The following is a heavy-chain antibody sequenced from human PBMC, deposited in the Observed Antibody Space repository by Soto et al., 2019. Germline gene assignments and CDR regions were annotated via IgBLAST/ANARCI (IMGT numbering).Heavy chain of an antibody. CDR1: GGSISSSSYY. Sequence: QLQLQESGPGLVKPSETLSLTCTVSGGSISSSSYYWGWIRQPPGKGLEWIGSIYYSGSTYYNLSFESRVTISVDTSKNQFSLKLSSVTAADTAVYFCARRPQYCIGDSCRIDYLGQGTLVTVSS. CDR2: IYYSGST. D-gene: IGHD2-15*01. V-gene: IGHV4-39*01. CDR3: ARRPQYCIGDSCRIDY. J-gene: IGHJ4*02.